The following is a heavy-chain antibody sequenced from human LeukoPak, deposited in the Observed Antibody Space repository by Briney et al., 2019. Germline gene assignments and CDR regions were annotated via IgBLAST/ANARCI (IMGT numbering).Heavy chain of an antibody. V-gene: IGHV3-53*01. J-gene: IGHJ4*02. D-gene: IGHD2-15*01. CDR1: GFTVSSNY. CDR2: IYSGGST. CDR3: ARQCSGGSCYPDY. Sequence: GGFLRLSCAASGFTVSSNYMSWVRQAPGKGLEWVSVIYSGGSTYYADSVKGRFTISRDNSKNTLYLQMNSLRAEDTAVYYCARQCSGGSCYPDYWGQGTLVTVSS.